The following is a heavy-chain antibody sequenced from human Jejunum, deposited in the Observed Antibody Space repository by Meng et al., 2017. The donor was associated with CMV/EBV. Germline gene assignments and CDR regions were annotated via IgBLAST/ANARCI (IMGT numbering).Heavy chain of an antibody. D-gene: IGHD2-8*01. CDR1: VYTCSSYD. CDR2: IRINSGGT. J-gene: IGHJ4*02. CDR3: ADGWGYCTKSVCSPGY. V-gene: IGHV1-2*04. Sequence: LVLSECAVKMPGDSRTLLCSATVYTCSSYDRHGGRQTPGQGLGWSGWIRINSGGTNYAQEYQGWVNSTMDTTTSTSYMQLSRLRSYDTAVYYAADGWGYCTKSVCSPGYWGQGILVTVSS.